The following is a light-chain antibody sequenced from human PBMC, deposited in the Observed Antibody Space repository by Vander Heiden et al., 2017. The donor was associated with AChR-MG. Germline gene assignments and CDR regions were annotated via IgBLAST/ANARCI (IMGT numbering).Light chain of an antibody. CDR3: QQRDNVPRT. Sequence: DIQMTQSPSSLSASVGDRVTITCRASQTISTYLSWYQQKPGRAPKVLLYDASRLHSGVPSRFSGSGSGTDFTLVISRLQPEDFATYYCQQRDNVPRTFGQGTKVEMK. V-gene: IGKV1-39*01. J-gene: IGKJ2*01. CDR2: DAS. CDR1: QTISTY.